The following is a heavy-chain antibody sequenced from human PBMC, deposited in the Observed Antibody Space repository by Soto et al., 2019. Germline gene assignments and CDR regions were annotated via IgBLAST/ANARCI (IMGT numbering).Heavy chain of an antibody. CDR1: GFTFSDYY. J-gene: IGHJ4*02. CDR2: ISSSSSYT. Sequence: QVQLVESGGGLVKPGGSLRLSCAASGFTFSDYYMSWIRQAPGKGLEWLSYISSSSSYTNYADSVKGRFTISRDNAKNSLYLQMNSLRAEDTSVYYCARQPYDSSGYMVYYFDYWGQGTLVTVSS. CDR3: ARQPYDSSGYMVYYFDY. V-gene: IGHV3-11*06. D-gene: IGHD3-22*01.